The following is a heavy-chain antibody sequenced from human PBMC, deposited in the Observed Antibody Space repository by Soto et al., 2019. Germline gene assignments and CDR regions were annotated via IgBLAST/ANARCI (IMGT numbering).Heavy chain of an antibody. CDR3: AKALYYDILTGSGSDH. D-gene: IGHD3-9*01. CDR2: ISSDGINK. V-gene: IGHV3-30*18. Sequence: GSLRLSCAASGFTFSYYAMHWVRQAPGKGLEWVAVISSDGINKYYADSVRGRFTISRDDSKNTLYFEVNSLRVEDTAVYYCAKALYYDILTGSGSDHWGQGTLVTSPQ. CDR1: GFTFSYYA. J-gene: IGHJ4*02.